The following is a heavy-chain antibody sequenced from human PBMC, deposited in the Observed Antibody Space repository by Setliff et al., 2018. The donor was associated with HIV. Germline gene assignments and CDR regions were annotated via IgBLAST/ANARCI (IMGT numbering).Heavy chain of an antibody. D-gene: IGHD2-15*01. CDR1: GYSIRSGYS. J-gene: IGHJ3*02. CDR2: IYHTGKT. CDR3: GRVAGYCAPSRCYGYNAFDI. V-gene: IGHV4-38-2*01. Sequence: ASETLSLTCAVSGYSIRSGYSWGWIRQPPEKGLEWIGTIYHTGKTYYNSSLNSRVTIAVDTSKDQFSLNLSTVTAADTAVYYCGRVAGYCAPSRCYGYNAFDIWGPGTMVTVSS.